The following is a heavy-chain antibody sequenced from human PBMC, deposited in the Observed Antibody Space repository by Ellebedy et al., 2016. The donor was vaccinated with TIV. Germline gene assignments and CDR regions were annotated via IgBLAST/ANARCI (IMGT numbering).Heavy chain of an antibody. V-gene: IGHV3-72*01. CDR1: GFSFSVYY. Sequence: GESLKISXAASGFSFSVYYMDWVRLAPGKGLEWVGRSRNRHDGYTTEYAPSVEGRFTISRDESKDSLFLQMNSLKIEDTAVYYCAREDWWRFDPWGQGTLVTVSS. CDR3: AREDWWRFDP. D-gene: IGHD2-15*01. J-gene: IGHJ5*02. CDR2: SRNRHDGYTT.